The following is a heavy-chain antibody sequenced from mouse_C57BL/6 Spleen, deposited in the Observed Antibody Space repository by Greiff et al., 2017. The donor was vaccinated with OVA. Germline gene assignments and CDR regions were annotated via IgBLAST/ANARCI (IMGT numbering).Heavy chain of an antibody. CDR2: INPGSGGT. CDR3: AMTTVVAKDWYFDV. Sequence: VQLQQSGAELVRPGTSVKVSCKASGYAFTNYLIEWVKQRPGQGLEWIGVINPGSGGTNYNEKFKGKATLTADKSSSTAYMQLSSLTSEDSAVYFCAMTTVVAKDWYFDVWGTGTTVTVSS. CDR1: GYAFTNYL. J-gene: IGHJ1*03. D-gene: IGHD1-1*01. V-gene: IGHV1-54*01.